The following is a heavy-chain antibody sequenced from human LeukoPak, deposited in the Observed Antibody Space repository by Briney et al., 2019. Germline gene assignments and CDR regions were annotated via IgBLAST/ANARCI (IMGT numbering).Heavy chain of an antibody. Sequence: SQTLSLTCTVSGGSISSGSHYWSWIRQPAGKGLEWIGRIYTSGSTNYNPSLKSRVTISVDTSKNQFSLKLSSVTAADTAVYYCATQHIVVVTATEFDPWGQGTLVTVSS. J-gene: IGHJ5*02. D-gene: IGHD2-21*02. V-gene: IGHV4-61*02. CDR2: IYTSGST. CDR1: GGSISSGSHY. CDR3: ATQHIVVVTATEFDP.